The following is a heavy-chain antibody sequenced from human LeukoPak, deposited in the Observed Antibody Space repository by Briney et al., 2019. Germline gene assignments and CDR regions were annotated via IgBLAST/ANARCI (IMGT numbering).Heavy chain of an antibody. CDR2: IYNSGST. V-gene: IGHV4-30-4*01. D-gene: IGHD3-22*01. CDR3: ARWWDDGSGYSYLYGMDV. Sequence: PSETLSLTCTVSGVSVSSGDYYWSWIRQPPGKGLEWIGYIYNSGSTYYNPSLKSRVAISADRSKNQFSLKVTSVTAADTAVYYCARWWDDGSGYSYLYGMDVWGQGTTVTVSS. CDR1: GVSVSSGDYY. J-gene: IGHJ6*02.